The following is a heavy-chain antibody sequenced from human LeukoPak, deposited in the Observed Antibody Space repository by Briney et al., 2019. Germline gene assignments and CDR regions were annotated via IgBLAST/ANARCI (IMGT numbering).Heavy chain of an antibody. V-gene: IGHV4-30-4*01. CDR3: ARSSHYDSSGYYFSGAFDI. J-gene: IGHJ3*02. Sequence: SETLSLTCTVSGGSISSGDYYWTWIRQPPGKGLEWIGYIYSTGTTYYNPSLKSRVTISVDTSKNQFSLKLSSVTAADTAVYYCARSSHYDSSGYYFSGAFDIWGQGTMVTVSS. CDR1: GGSISSGDYY. D-gene: IGHD3-22*01. CDR2: IYSTGTT.